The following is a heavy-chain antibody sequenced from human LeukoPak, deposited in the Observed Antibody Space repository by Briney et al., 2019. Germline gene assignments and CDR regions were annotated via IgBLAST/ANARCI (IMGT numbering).Heavy chain of an antibody. CDR1: GGSISSGSYY. D-gene: IGHD3-16*01. J-gene: IGHJ5*02. V-gene: IGHV4-61*02. Sequence: PSETLSLTCTVSGGSISSGSYYWSWIRQPAGKGLEWIGRIYTSGSTNYNPSLKSRVTISVDTSKNQFSLKLSSVTAADTAVYYCARVADNLMIGIGDWFDPWGQGTLVTVSS. CDR3: ARVADNLMIGIGDWFDP. CDR2: IYTSGST.